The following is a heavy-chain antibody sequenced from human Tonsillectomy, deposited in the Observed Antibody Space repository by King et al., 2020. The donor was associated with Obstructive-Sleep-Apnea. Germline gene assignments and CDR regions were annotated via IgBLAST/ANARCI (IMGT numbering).Heavy chain of an antibody. V-gene: IGHV4-30-2*01. Sequence: HLQLQESGSGLVKPSQTLSLTCAVSGDSISSGGYSWSWIRQPPGKGLEWIGYIYHSGSTYYNPSLKSRVTISVDRSKNQFSLKLSSVTAADTAVYYCARGKLGVLIFLSGATGYFDYWGQGTLVPVSS. CDR1: GDSISSGGYS. CDR3: ARGKLGVLIFLSGATGYFDY. J-gene: IGHJ4*02. D-gene: IGHD3-9*01. CDR2: IYHSGST.